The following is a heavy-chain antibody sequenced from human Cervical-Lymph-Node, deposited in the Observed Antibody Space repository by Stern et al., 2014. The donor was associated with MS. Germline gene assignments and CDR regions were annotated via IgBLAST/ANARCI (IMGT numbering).Heavy chain of an antibody. CDR3: ARDRVNYCSGGSCYSVFADY. Sequence: EVQLVESGGGLVQPGGSLRLSCAASGFTFSSYWMHWVRQAPGKGLVWVSRVSSDGSTTSYADSVKGRFTISRDNAKNTLYLQMNSLRAEDTAVYYCARDRVNYCSGGSCYSVFADYRGQGTLVTVSS. V-gene: IGHV3-74*01. D-gene: IGHD2-15*01. CDR1: GFTFSSYW. J-gene: IGHJ4*02. CDR2: VSSDGSTT.